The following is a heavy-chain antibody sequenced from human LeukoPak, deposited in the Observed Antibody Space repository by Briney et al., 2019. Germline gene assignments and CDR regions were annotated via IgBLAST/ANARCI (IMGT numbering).Heavy chain of an antibody. CDR2: IGTAGDP. Sequence: GGSLRLSCAASGFTFSSYDMHWVRQATGKGLEWVSAIGTAGDPYYPGSVKGRFTISRENARNSLYLQMNSLRAGDTAVYYCARGSTMLRGVNWYFDLWGRGTLVTVSS. CDR1: GFTFSSYD. V-gene: IGHV3-13*05. D-gene: IGHD3-10*01. CDR3: ARGSTMLRGVNWYFDL. J-gene: IGHJ2*01.